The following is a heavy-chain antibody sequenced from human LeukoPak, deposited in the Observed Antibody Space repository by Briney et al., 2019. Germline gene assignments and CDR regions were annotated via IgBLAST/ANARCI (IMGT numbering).Heavy chain of an antibody. CDR2: IMPLFGTA. J-gene: IGHJ5*02. Sequence: SVKVSCKTSGGTFNNSAISWVRQVPGQGLEWLGGIMPLFGTAGYAQKFQGRVTITKDESTRTVYLELTSLTSDDTAVYYCARDVHGDYGSGWFDPWGQGTLVSVSS. CDR3: ARDVHGDYGSGWFDP. D-gene: IGHD4-17*01. V-gene: IGHV1-69*05. CDR1: GGTFNNSA.